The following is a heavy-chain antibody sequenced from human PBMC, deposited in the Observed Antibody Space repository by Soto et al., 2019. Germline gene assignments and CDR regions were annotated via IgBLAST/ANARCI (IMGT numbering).Heavy chain of an antibody. Sequence: QVQLVQSGAEVKKPGASVKVSCKASGYTFTSYDINWVRQATGQGLEWMGWMNPNSGNTGYAQKFQGRVTMTRNTAISTAYMELSSLRSEDTAVYYCASRAWSYGWYYYYYGMDVWGQGTTVTVSS. CDR2: MNPNSGNT. D-gene: IGHD1-26*01. V-gene: IGHV1-8*01. CDR3: ASRAWSYGWYYYYYGMDV. CDR1: GYTFTSYD. J-gene: IGHJ6*02.